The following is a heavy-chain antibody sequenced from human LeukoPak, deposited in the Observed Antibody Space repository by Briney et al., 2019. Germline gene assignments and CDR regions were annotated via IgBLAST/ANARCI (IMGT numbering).Heavy chain of an antibody. Sequence: GGSLRLSCAASGFTFSNAWMSWVRQAPGKGLEWVANIKEDGSVKFYVDSVRGRFTISRDNTKNSLYLQMNGLRAEDTAMYYCARGDFNDLRYGCWGQGSLVTVSS. J-gene: IGHJ4*02. V-gene: IGHV3-7*03. CDR3: ARGDFNDLRYGC. D-gene: IGHD2-21*02. CDR1: GFTFSNAW. CDR2: IKEDGSVK.